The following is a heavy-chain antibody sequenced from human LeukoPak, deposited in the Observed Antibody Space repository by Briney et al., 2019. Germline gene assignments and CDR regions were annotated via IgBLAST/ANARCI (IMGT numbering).Heavy chain of an antibody. CDR3: TRRQVQLFSSDSCYVIDN. V-gene: IGHV3-30*04. D-gene: IGHD2-2*01. Sequence: GGSLRLSCAASGFTIETYAMHWIRQAPGRGLEWVAVMSYDGSNKYYADSVKGRFTISRDNSQNTLHLQMSSLRVADTAVYYSTRRQVQLFSSDSCYVIDNWGPGTLVAVSS. CDR2: MSYDGSNK. J-gene: IGHJ4*02. CDR1: GFTIETYA.